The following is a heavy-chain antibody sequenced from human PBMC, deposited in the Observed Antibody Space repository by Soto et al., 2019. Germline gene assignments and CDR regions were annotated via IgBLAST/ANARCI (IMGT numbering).Heavy chain of an antibody. J-gene: IGHJ4*02. CDR3: ARLEGLATISYYFDF. V-gene: IGHV4-39*01. CDR2: IYYRGNT. D-gene: IGHD3-9*01. CDR1: DDSINSDKYY. Sequence: SETLSLTCSVSDDSINSDKYYWGWIRQPPGKGLEWIGSIYYRGNTYYNPSLQTRVTISLDKSKSQFFLKLNSVTAADSAVYFCARLEGLATISYYFDFWGPGALVTVSS.